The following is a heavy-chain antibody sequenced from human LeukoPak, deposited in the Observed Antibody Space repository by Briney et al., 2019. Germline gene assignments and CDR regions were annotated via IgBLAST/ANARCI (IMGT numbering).Heavy chain of an antibody. D-gene: IGHD1-26*01. CDR3: ARASGSYGWYFDL. CDR2: NNPNTGGT. V-gene: IGHV1-2*06. CDR1: GYTFSDFY. Sequence: ASVKVSCKTSGYTFSDFYIHWVRQAPGQGLEGMGRNNPNTGGTNYAQKFQGRVTMTRDTSTSTVYMELSSLRSEDTAVYYCARASGSYGWYFDLWGRRTLVTVSS. J-gene: IGHJ2*01.